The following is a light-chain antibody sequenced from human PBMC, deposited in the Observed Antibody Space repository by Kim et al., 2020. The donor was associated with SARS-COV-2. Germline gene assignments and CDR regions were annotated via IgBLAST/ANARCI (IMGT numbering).Light chain of an antibody. V-gene: IGLV3-19*01. CDR3: NSRDSSGDHVV. Sequence: ALGQTVRITCQRDRLRKYYATWYQQRPGQAPVLVLYGKYNRPSGIPDRFSGSASGNTASLTITGAQAEDEADYYCNSRDSSGDHVVFGGGTQLTVL. J-gene: IGLJ3*02. CDR2: GKY. CDR1: RLRKYY.